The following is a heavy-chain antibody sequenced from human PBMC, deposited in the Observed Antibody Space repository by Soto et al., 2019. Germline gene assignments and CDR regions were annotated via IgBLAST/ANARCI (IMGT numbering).Heavy chain of an antibody. Sequence: PSETLSLTCTVSGGSFKSGSYSWSWIRQPPGKGLEWIGYVYHTGRTSYNPSLKSRVTISVDTSKNQFSLKLSSVTAADTAVYYCARGPTVTTSFDYWGQGTLVTVSS. CDR1: GGSFKSGSYS. D-gene: IGHD4-17*01. CDR3: ARGPTVTTSFDY. J-gene: IGHJ4*02. CDR2: VYHTGRT. V-gene: IGHV4-61*01.